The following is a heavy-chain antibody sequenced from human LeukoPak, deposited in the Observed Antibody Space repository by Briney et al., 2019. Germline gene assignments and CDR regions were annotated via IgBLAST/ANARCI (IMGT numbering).Heavy chain of an antibody. CDR3: AKLYYYDSSGYYCPNFDY. J-gene: IGHJ4*02. Sequence: GGSLRLSCAASGFTFSSYGMHWVRQAPGKGLEWVAVIWYDGSNKYYADSVKGRFTISRDNSKNTLYLQMNSLRAEDTAVYYCAKLYYYDSSGYYCPNFDYWGQGTLVTVSS. V-gene: IGHV3-30*02. CDR1: GFTFSSYG. D-gene: IGHD3-22*01. CDR2: IWYDGSNK.